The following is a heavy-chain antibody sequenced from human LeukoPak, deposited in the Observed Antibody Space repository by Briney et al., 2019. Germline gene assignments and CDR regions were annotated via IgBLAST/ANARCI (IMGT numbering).Heavy chain of an antibody. V-gene: IGHV5-51*01. J-gene: IGHJ3*01. CDR3: ARRGVGPTAYSFDV. CDR1: GCTFTSHW. Sequence: GAALQISFKAAGCTFTSHWIAWGRPMPGKGGEWRGIIYPGDAETRYSPSFRGQVTISVDKSSSTAFLQWSSLKASDSAIYYCARRGVGPTAYSFDVWGQGTSVTVSS. D-gene: IGHD1-26*01. CDR2: IYPGDAET.